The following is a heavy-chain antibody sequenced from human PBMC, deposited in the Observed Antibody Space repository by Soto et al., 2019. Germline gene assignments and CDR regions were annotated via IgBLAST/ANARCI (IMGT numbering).Heavy chain of an antibody. CDR3: ARGSAAAGTMDWFDP. Sequence: VASVKVSCKASGGTFSSYAISWVRQAPGQGLEWMGGIIPIFGTANYAQKFQGRVTITADESTSTAYMELSSLRSEDTAVYYCARGSAAAGTMDWFDPWGQGTLVTVSS. CDR1: GGTFSSYA. V-gene: IGHV1-69*13. CDR2: IIPIFGTA. J-gene: IGHJ5*02. D-gene: IGHD6-13*01.